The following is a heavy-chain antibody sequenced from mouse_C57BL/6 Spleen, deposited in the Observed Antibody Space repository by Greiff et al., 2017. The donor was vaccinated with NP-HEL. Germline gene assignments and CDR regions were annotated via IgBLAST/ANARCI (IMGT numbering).Heavy chain of an antibody. V-gene: IGHV5-9*01. Sequence: EVQGVESGGGLVKPGGSLKLSCAASGFTFSSYTMSWVRQTPEKRLEWVATISGGGGNTYYPDSVKGRFTISRDHAKNTLYLQMSSLRSEDTALYYCARRGDDYDGFAYWGQGTLVTVSA. CDR2: ISGGGGNT. CDR3: ARRGDDYDGFAY. CDR1: GFTFSSYT. J-gene: IGHJ3*01. D-gene: IGHD2-4*01.